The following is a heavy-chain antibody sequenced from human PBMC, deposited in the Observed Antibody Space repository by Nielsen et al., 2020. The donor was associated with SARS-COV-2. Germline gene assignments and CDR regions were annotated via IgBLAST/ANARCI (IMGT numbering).Heavy chain of an antibody. CDR2: IYHSGST. J-gene: IGHJ6*02. Sequence: SETLSLTCAVSGGSISSSNWWSWVRQPPGKGLEWIGEIYHSGSTNYNPSLKSRVTISVDKSKNQFSLKLSSVTAADTAVYYCARVTYYGSGSYYYYYYGMDVWGQGTTVTVSS. V-gene: IGHV4-4*02. CDR3: ARVTYYGSGSYYYYYYGMDV. D-gene: IGHD3-10*01. CDR1: GGSISSSNW.